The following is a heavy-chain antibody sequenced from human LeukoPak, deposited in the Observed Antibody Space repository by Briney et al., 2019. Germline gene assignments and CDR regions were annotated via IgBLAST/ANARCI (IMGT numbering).Heavy chain of an antibody. CDR3: ARDTYDSSGYYWVDY. CDR2: IWYDGSNK. Sequence: GGSLRLSCAASGFTFSSYGMHWVRQAPGKGLEWVAVIWYDGSNKYYADSVKGRFTISRDNSKNTLYLQMNSLRAEDTAVYYCARDTYDSSGYYWVDYWGQGTLVTVSS. V-gene: IGHV3-33*01. J-gene: IGHJ4*02. D-gene: IGHD3-22*01. CDR1: GFTFSSYG.